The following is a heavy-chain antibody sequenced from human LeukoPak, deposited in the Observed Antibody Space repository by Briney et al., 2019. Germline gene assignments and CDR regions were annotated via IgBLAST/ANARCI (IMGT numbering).Heavy chain of an antibody. CDR2: IYDRGPA. Sequence: SETLSLTCAVSGYAITSGGFSWNWIRQPPGKGLEWIGCIYDRGPAYYNPSLKSRFTISVDRPKNQFFLNVTSLTAADTAVYYCARSRQASGLFNSWGQGTLVVVSS. CDR1: GYAITSGGFS. V-gene: IGHV4-30-2*01. CDR3: ARSRQASGLFNS. D-gene: IGHD3-10*01. J-gene: IGHJ5*01.